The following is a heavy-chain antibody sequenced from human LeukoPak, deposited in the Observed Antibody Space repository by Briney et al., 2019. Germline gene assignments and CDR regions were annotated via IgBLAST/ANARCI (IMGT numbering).Heavy chain of an antibody. CDR2: IYYSGNT. J-gene: IGHJ4*02. Sequence: PSETLSLTCTASGGSISSNGYSWGWIRQPPGKGLEWIGNIYYSGNTYYNPSLKSRVTISVDTSNNQFSLKLSSVTATDTAIYYCARRGYCASASCYRVFDYWGQGTLVTVSS. V-gene: IGHV4-39*01. CDR1: GGSISSNGYS. CDR3: ARRGYCASASCYRVFDY. D-gene: IGHD2-2*02.